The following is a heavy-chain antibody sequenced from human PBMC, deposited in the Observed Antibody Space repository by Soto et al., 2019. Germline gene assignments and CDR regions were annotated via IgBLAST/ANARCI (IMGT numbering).Heavy chain of an antibody. Sequence: GASVKVSCKTSGGIFNSYGLSWVRQAPGQGPEWMGQIIPIFASPKYAQKFQGRLTITADESTNTAYMELSGLTTEDTAMYYCAREKFSNFFDPWGQGTQVTVSP. CDR2: IIPIFASP. D-gene: IGHD3-3*01. CDR3: AREKFSNFFDP. V-gene: IGHV1-69*13. J-gene: IGHJ5*02. CDR1: GGIFNSYG.